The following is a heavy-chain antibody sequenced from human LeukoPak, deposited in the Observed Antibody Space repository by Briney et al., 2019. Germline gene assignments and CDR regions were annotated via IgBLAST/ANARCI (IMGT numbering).Heavy chain of an antibody. V-gene: IGHV3-21*01. J-gene: IGHJ4*02. Sequence: GGSLRLSCAASGFTFSSHSMNWVRQAPGKGLEWVSSISSSSSYIYYADSVKGRFTISRDNAKNSLYLQMNSLRAEDTAVYYCARDAHSGSGSDYDNWGQGTLVTVSS. CDR2: ISSSSSYI. D-gene: IGHD1-26*01. CDR3: ARDAHSGSGSDYDN. CDR1: GFTFSSHS.